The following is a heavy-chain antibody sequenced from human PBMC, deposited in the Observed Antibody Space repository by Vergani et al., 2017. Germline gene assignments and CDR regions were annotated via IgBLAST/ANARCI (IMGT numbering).Heavy chain of an antibody. CDR3: ASSMVRGVTRPLRYNWFDP. Sequence: QVQLVQSGAEVKKPGASVKVSCKASGYTFTSYDINWVRQATGQGLEWMGWMNPNSGNTGYAQKFQGRVTMTRNTSISTAYMELSSLRSEDTAVYYCASSMVRGVTRPLRYNWFDPGGQGTLVTVSS. CDR2: MNPNSGNT. J-gene: IGHJ5*02. D-gene: IGHD3-10*01. CDR1: GYTFTSYD. V-gene: IGHV1-8*01.